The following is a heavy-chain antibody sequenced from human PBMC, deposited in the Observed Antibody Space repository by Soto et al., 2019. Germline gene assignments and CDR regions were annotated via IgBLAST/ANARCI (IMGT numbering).Heavy chain of an antibody. CDR1: GFTFSSYS. Sequence: EVQLVESGGGLVQPGGSLRLSCAASGFTFSSYSMNWVRQAPGKGLEWVSYISSSSSTIYYADSVKGRFTISRDKAKNSLYLQRNSLRDEDTAVYYCARESDALNWFDPWGQGTLFTVSS. CDR3: ARESDALNWFDP. J-gene: IGHJ5*02. D-gene: IGHD2-2*01. CDR2: ISSSSSTI. V-gene: IGHV3-48*02.